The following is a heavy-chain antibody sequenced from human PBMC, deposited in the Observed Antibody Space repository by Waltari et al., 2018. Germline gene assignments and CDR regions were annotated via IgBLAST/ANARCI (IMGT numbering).Heavy chain of an antibody. J-gene: IGHJ4*02. Sequence: QVQLVQSGAEVKTPGSSVKVSCKTYGGPFTDHTFNWVRQAPGQGLEWMGRIVPLVDIADYTQEFQGRATFTADTSTRTAYMTLRNLRSEDTAVYYCARADYYDSSGLDHWGPGTLVTVSS. CDR1: GGPFTDHT. D-gene: IGHD3-22*01. CDR3: ARADYYDSSGLDH. V-gene: IGHV1-69*02. CDR2: IVPLVDIA.